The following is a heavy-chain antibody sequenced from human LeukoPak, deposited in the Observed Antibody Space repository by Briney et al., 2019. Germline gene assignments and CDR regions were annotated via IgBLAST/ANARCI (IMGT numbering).Heavy chain of an antibody. CDR1: GYTFTGYY. V-gene: IGHV1-2*02. Sequence: GASVKVSCKASGYTFTGYYMHWVRQAPGQGLEWMGWINPNSGGTNYAQKFQGRVTMTRDTSISTAYMELSRLRSDDTAVYYCGLGVRGGRYDAFDIWGQGTMVTVSS. D-gene: IGHD3-10*01. CDR3: GLGVRGGRYDAFDI. J-gene: IGHJ3*02. CDR2: INPNSGGT.